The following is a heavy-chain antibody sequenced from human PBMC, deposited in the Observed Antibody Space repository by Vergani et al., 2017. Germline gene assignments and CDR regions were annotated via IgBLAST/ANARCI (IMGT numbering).Heavy chain of an antibody. D-gene: IGHD4-11*01. J-gene: IGHJ6*03. CDR1: GFTFDDYA. V-gene: IGHV3-9*01. Sequence: VQLVESGGGVVQPGRSLRLSCAASGFTFDDYAMHWVRQAPGKGLEWVSGISWNSGSIGYADSVKGRFTISRDNAKNSLYLQMNSLRAEDTAVYYCARDPYSNYVNYYMDVWGKGTTVTVSS. CDR2: ISWNSGSI. CDR3: ARDPYSNYVNYYMDV.